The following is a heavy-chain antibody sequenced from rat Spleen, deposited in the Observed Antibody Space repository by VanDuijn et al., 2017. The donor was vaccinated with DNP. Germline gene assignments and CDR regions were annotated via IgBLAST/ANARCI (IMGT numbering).Heavy chain of an antibody. J-gene: IGHJ2*01. CDR1: GFIFNDFW. CDR2: VNKDRRRI. CDR3: AKGPNYGGDSDYFDY. Sequence: EVKFVESGGGLVQPGRSLKLSCAASGFIFNDFWMGWVRQAPGKGLEWIGEVNKDRRRINYSPSLKDKFTISRDNAQNTLYLQMSKLGSEDTAIYYCAKGPNYGGDSDYFDYWGQGVMVTVSS. D-gene: IGHD1-11*01. V-gene: IGHV4-2*01.